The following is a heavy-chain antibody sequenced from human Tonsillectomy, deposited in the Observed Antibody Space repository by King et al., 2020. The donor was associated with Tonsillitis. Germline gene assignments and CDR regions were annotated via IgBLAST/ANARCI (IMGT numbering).Heavy chain of an antibody. V-gene: IGHV4-39*01. CDR2: IHYSGYT. CDR3: ARQSGWRSGDNGNTYYFDY. CDR1: GGSINSNNFY. D-gene: IGHD3-16*01. Sequence: QLQESGPGLVKPSETLSLTCSVSGGSINSNNFYWGWIRQPPGKGLEWIATIHYSGYTYYNPSLKSRVTISVDTSMNQFSLKMRSVTAADAAVYFCARQSGWRSGDNGNTYYFDYWGQGTLVTVSS. J-gene: IGHJ4*02.